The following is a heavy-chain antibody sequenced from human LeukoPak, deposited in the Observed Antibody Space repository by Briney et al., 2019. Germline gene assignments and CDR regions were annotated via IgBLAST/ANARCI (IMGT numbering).Heavy chain of an antibody. CDR1: GFTLGGHD. Sequence: GGSLRLSCTASGFTLGGHDMHWVRQTTGDGLEWVAAVSAGHHAFYAGSVKGRFTVSREDAKNSSYLQMNSLRAGDTAVYYCVREARGYHYTYFDYWGQGSLVTVSS. V-gene: IGHV3-13*01. J-gene: IGHJ4*02. CDR3: VREARGYHYTYFDY. D-gene: IGHD5-18*01. CDR2: VSAGHHA.